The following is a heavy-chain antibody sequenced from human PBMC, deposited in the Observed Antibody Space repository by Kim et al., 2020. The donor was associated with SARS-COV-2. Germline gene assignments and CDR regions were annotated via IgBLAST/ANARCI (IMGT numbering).Heavy chain of an antibody. CDR2: INSDGSST. V-gene: IGHV3-74*01. J-gene: IGHJ6*02. CDR3: ARVPPRIAARPYPSYYYYGMDV. D-gene: IGHD6-6*01. Sequence: GGSLRLSCAASGFTFSSYWMHWVRQAPGKGLVWVSRINSDGSSTSYADSVKGRFTISRDNAKNTLYLQMNSLRAEDTAVYYCARVPPRIAARPYPSYYYYGMDVWGQGTTVTVSS. CDR1: GFTFSSYW.